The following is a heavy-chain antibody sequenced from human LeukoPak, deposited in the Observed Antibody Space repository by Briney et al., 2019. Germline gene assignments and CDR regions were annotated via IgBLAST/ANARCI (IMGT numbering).Heavy chain of an antibody. V-gene: IGHV3-7*03. CDR2: INHNGNVN. CDR1: GFSFSTYS. D-gene: IGHD3-16*01. Sequence: GGSLRLSCAASGFSFSTYSFSWVRQAPGKGLECVASINHNGNVNYYVDSVKGRFTISRDNAKNSLYLQMSNLRAEDTAVYFCARGGGLDVWGQGATVTVSS. CDR3: ARGGGLDV. J-gene: IGHJ6*02.